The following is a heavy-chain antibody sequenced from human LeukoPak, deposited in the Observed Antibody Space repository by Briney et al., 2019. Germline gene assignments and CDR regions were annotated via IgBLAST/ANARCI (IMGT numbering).Heavy chain of an antibody. CDR1: GFTFSSYW. Sequence: GGSLRLSCAASGFTFSSYWMSWVRQAPGKGLEWVANIKQDGSEKYYVDSVKGRFTLSRDNAKNSLYLQMNSLRAEDTAVYYCARSVVDCLYYYYGMDVWGQGTTVTVSS. J-gene: IGHJ6*02. CDR3: ARSVVDCLYYYYGMDV. D-gene: IGHD3-9*01. V-gene: IGHV3-7*01. CDR2: IKQDGSEK.